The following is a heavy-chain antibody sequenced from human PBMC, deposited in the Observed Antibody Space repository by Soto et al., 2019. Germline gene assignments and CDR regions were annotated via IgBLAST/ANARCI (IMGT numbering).Heavy chain of an antibody. CDR2: IYATGTT. Sequence: SETLSLTCTVSGASISGFYWSWIRKSAGKGLEWIGRIYATGTTDYNPSLKSRVMMSVDTSKKQFSLKLRSVTAADTAVYYCARGNFYYGLDVWGQGTTVTVSS. CDR3: ARGNFYYGLDV. CDR1: GASISGFY. J-gene: IGHJ6*02. V-gene: IGHV4-4*07.